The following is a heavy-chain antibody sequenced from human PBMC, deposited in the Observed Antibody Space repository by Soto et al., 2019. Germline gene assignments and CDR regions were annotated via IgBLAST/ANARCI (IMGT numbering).Heavy chain of an antibody. J-gene: IGHJ5*02. CDR2: AYYSGST. Sequence: SETLSLTCSVSGGSISHYYWSWIRQSPGKGLEWIGYAYYSGSTDYNPSLKSRVTMSVDTSKNQVSLKLNSVTTADTAVYYCARDRSAYGGGGTGEVKENWFDPWGPGTLVTVSS. D-gene: IGHD3-22*01. CDR3: ARDRSAYGGGGTGEVKENWFDP. CDR1: GGSISHYY. V-gene: IGHV4-59*01.